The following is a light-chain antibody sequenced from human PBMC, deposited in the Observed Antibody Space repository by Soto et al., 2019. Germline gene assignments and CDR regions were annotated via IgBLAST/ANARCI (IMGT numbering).Light chain of an antibody. Sequence: QSVLTQPASVSGSPGQSITISCTGTSSDVGGYNFVSWYQQHPGKVPKLMIYDVTNRPSGVSNRFSGSKSGNTASLTISGLQAEDEAEYYCSSYTSSSTVVFGGGTKVTAL. CDR1: SSDVGGYNF. CDR2: DVT. V-gene: IGLV2-14*03. J-gene: IGLJ2*01. CDR3: SSYTSSSTVV.